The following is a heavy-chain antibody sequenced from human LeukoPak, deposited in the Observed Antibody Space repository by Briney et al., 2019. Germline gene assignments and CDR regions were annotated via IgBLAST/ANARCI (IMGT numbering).Heavy chain of an antibody. CDR3: ARDFVRDGYNLAY. CDR1: GYTFTSYA. J-gene: IGHJ4*02. V-gene: IGHV1-3*03. D-gene: IGHD5-24*01. Sequence: ASVKVSCKASGYTFTSYAMHLGRQAPGQKLEWMGWINAGNGNTKYSQEFQGRVTITRDTSASTAYMELSSLRSEDMAVYYCARDFVRDGYNLAYWGQGTLVTVSS. CDR2: INAGNGNT.